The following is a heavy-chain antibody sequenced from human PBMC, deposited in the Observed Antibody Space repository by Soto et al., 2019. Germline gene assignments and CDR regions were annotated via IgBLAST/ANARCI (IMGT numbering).Heavy chain of an antibody. CDR1: GGSISSYY. Sequence: SETLSLTCTVSGGSISSYYWSWIRQPPGEGLEWIGYIYYSGSTNYNPSLKSRVTISVDTSKNQISLKLSSVTAADTAVYYCARATDYIWGSYRNNWFDPWGQGTLVTVSS. CDR3: ARATDYIWGSYRNNWFDP. CDR2: IYYSGST. J-gene: IGHJ5*02. D-gene: IGHD3-16*01. V-gene: IGHV4-59*01.